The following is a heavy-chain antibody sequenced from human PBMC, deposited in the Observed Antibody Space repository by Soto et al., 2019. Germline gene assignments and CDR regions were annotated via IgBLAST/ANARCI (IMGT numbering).Heavy chain of an antibody. V-gene: IGHV4-34*01. CDR2: INHSGST. D-gene: IGHD2-15*01. CDR3: ATGYCSGGSCYSDAFDI. J-gene: IGHJ3*02. Sequence: QVQLQQWGAGLLKPSETLSLTCAVYGGSFSGYYWSWIRQPPGKGLEWIGEINHSGSTNYNPSLKSRVPISVDTSKNQFTLKLSSVTAADTAVYYCATGYCSGGSCYSDAFDIWGQGTMVTVSS. CDR1: GGSFSGYY.